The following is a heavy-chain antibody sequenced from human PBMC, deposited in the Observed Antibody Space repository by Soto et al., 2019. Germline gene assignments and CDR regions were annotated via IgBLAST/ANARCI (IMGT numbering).Heavy chain of an antibody. J-gene: IGHJ5*01. CDR1: GFTFSSNG. Sequence: PGGSLRLSCAASGFTFSSNGMHWVRQAPGKGLEWVALISYDGSNKFYADSVKGRFTITRDNSKNTLYLQMNSLRPDDTAVYYCAKDGEGFYYYSSGPKSWFDSWGQGTRVTVSS. CDR2: ISYDGSNK. CDR3: AKDGEGFYYYSSGPKSWFDS. D-gene: IGHD3-22*01. V-gene: IGHV3-30*18.